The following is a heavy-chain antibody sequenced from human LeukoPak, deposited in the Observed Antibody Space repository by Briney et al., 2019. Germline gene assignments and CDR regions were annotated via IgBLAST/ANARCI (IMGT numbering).Heavy chain of an antibody. V-gene: IGHV3-23*01. D-gene: IGHD3-16*02. Sequence: GGSLRLSCAASGFTFSSFAMTWVRQAPGKGLEWVSSISGSGGTTYYADSVKGRFTISRDNSKNTLYLQMNSLRAEDTAVYYCARDNFYYDYVWGSYRPYYFDYWGQGTLVTVSS. CDR2: ISGSGGTT. J-gene: IGHJ4*02. CDR1: GFTFSSFA. CDR3: ARDNFYYDYVWGSYRPYYFDY.